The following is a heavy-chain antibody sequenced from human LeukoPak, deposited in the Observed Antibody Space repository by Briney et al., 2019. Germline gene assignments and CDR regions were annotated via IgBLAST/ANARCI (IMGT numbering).Heavy chain of an antibody. V-gene: IGHV4-59*01. J-gene: IGHJ4*02. CDR2: IYYSGST. CDR1: GGSISSYY. D-gene: IGHD6-13*01. Sequence: SETLSLTCPVSGGSISSYYWSWIRQPPGKGLEWIGYIYYSGSTNYNPSLKSRVTISVDTSKNQFSLKLSSVTAADTAVYYCASSIAAARAFDYWGQGTLVTVPS. CDR3: ASSIAAARAFDY.